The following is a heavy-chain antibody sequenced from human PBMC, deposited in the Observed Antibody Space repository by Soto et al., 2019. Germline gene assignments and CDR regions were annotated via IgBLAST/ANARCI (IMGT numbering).Heavy chain of an antibody. CDR1: GFNFRSYA. CDR3: VKDSTWPEGWDLFHALDY. Sequence: PGGSLRLSCAASGFNFRSYAMNWVRQAPGKGLEWVSGIRGDGGSIYYAESVKGRFTISRDNSKNMLYLQMNSLRVGDTAVYYCVKDSTWPEGWDLFHALDYWGHGTLVTVSS. V-gene: IGHV3-23*01. J-gene: IGHJ4*01. CDR2: IRGDGGSI. D-gene: IGHD3-10*01.